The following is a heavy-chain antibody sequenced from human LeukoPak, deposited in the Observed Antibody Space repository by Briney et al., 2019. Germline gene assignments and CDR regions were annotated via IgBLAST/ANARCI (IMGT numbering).Heavy chain of an antibody. Sequence: GGSLRLSCAASGFTFSSYSMNWVRQAPGKGLEWVSYISSSSSTIYYADSVKGRFTIPRDNAKNSLYLQMNSLRAEDTAVYYCARDRVKSGLRFLEWLPPDYTYYGMDVWGQGTTVTVSS. CDR1: GFTFSSYS. J-gene: IGHJ6*02. D-gene: IGHD3-3*01. V-gene: IGHV3-48*01. CDR3: ARDRVKSGLRFLEWLPPDYTYYGMDV. CDR2: ISSSSSTI.